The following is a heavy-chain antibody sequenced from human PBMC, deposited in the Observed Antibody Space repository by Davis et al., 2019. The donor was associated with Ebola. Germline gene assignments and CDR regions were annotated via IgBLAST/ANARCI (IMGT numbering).Heavy chain of an antibody. CDR3: ARDYSDISIGYPGLMVDP. CDR2: ISAYNGNT. V-gene: IGHV1-18*01. J-gene: IGHJ5*02. D-gene: IGHD3-9*01. Sequence: AASVKVSCKASGYTFTSNGISWVRQAPGQGLEWMGWISAYNGNTNYAQKLQGRVTMTTATSTNTAYMELRRLRSDETAVYFCARDYSDISIGYPGLMVDPWGQGTLVIVSS. CDR1: GYTFTSNG.